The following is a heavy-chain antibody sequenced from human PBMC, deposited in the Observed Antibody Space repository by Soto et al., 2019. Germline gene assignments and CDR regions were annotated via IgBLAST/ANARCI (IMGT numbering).Heavy chain of an antibody. J-gene: IGHJ6*02. V-gene: IGHV4-4*07. CDR2: IYTSGST. CDR1: GGSISSYY. Sequence: ESLSLSCAVSGGSISSYYWNWIRQPPGKGLEWIGRIYTSGSTNYNPSLKSRVTMSVDTSKSQFSLKLSYVTAADTAVYYCAGVRVLRFLDSSGMDVWGEGTTVTVS. CDR3: AGVRVLRFLDSSGMDV. D-gene: IGHD3-3*01.